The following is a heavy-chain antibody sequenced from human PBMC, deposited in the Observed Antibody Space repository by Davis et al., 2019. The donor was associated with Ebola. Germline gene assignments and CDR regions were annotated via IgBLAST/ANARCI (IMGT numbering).Heavy chain of an antibody. D-gene: IGHD2-8*01. V-gene: IGHV3-21*01. CDR2: ISISSAFI. Sequence: PGGSLRLSCAASGFAFSTYTMTWVRQAPGKGLEWVSSISISSAFIYYSHSVKGRFTVSRDNSKNTLYLQMNSLRAEDTAVYYCAKAALALVYYYNWFDPWGQGTLVTVSS. CDR1: GFAFSTYT. CDR3: AKAALALVYYYNWFDP. J-gene: IGHJ5*02.